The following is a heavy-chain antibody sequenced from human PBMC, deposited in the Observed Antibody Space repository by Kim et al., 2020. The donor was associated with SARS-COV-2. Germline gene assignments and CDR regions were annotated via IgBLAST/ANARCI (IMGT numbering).Heavy chain of an antibody. D-gene: IGHD2-15*01. J-gene: IGHJ4*02. CDR2: INHSGST. Sequence: SETLSLTCAVYGGSFSGYYWSWIRQPPGKGLEWIGEINHSGSTNYNPSLKSRVTISVDTSKNQFSLKLSSVTAADTAVYYCARGIRGYCSGGSCYSPSPFDYWGQGTLVTVSS. V-gene: IGHV4-34*01. CDR1: GGSFSGYY. CDR3: ARGIRGYCSGGSCYSPSPFDY.